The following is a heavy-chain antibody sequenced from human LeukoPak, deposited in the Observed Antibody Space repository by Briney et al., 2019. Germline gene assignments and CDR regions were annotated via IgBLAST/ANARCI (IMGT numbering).Heavy chain of an antibody. CDR1: GFTFSSYA. CDR3: AKYSSGWSIDY. V-gene: IGHV3-23*01. D-gene: IGHD6-19*01. Sequence: PGGSLRLSCAASGFTFSSYAMSWVRQAPGKGLEWVSTISGSGGSTYYADSVKGRFTISRDNSKNTLYLQMNSLRAEDAAVFYCAKYSSGWSIDYWGQGTLVTVSS. J-gene: IGHJ4*02. CDR2: ISGSGGST.